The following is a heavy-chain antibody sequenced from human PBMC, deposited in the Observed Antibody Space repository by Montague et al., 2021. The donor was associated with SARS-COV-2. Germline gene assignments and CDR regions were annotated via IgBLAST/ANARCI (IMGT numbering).Heavy chain of an antibody. CDR1: VGSFSGYY. V-gene: IGHV4-34*01. CDR3: ARADYGGNRYWYFDL. Sequence: SETLSLTCAVCVGSFSGYYWRWIRQSPGKGLEWIGEINHTGSTKYNPSLRSRVTISVDTSKNQFSLKLSSVSAADTAVYYCARADYGGNRYWYFDLWGRGSLVTVSS. J-gene: IGHJ2*01. D-gene: IGHD4-23*01. CDR2: INHTGST.